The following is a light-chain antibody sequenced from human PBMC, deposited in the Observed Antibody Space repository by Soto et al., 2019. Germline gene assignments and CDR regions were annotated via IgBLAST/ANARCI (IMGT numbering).Light chain of an antibody. CDR2: AAS. J-gene: IGKJ3*01. CDR3: QNYNSAPFT. Sequence: DIQMTQSPSSLSASVGDRVTITCRASQGISNYLAWYQQKPGKVPKLLIYAASTLQSGVPSRFSGSGSVTDLSPTSSILQPEDVATYYCQNYNSAPFTFGPGTKVDIK. CDR1: QGISNY. V-gene: IGKV1-27*01.